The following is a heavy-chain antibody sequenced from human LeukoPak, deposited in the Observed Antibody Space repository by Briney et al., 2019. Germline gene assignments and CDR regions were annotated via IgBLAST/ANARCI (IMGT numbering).Heavy chain of an antibody. CDR1: GYSFTSYW. V-gene: IGHV5-51*01. J-gene: IGHJ6*02. CDR3: ARLTPPGYCSSTSCYTPPYYYGMDV. CDR2: IYPGDSDT. D-gene: IGHD2-2*02. Sequence: GESLKISCKGSGYSFTSYWTGWVRQMPGKGLEWMGIIYPGDSDTRYSPSFQGQVTISADKSISTAYLQWSSLKASDTAMYYCARLTPPGYCSSTSCYTPPYYYGMDVWGQGTTVTVSS.